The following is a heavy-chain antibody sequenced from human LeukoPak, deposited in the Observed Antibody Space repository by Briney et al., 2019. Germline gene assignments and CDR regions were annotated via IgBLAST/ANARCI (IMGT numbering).Heavy chain of an antibody. CDR3: TTWVGAHFDF. D-gene: IGHD1-26*01. Sequence: PGESLRLSCAASGFTFSNYAMHWVRKAPGKGLEWVSTIDGPTFRTHYADSVMGRFTISRDNSKNTLYLQMNSLRAEDAAVYFCTTWVGAHFDFWGQGTLVTVSS. CDR2: IDGPTFRT. J-gene: IGHJ4*02. V-gene: IGHV3-23*01. CDR1: GFTFSNYA.